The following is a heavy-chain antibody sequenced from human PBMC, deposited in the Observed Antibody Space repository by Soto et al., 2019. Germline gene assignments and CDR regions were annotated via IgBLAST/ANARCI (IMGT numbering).Heavy chain of an antibody. CDR3: AREFRALAGDPIDY. CDR2: ISASSGSI. D-gene: IGHD6-19*01. V-gene: IGHV3-23*01. J-gene: IGHJ4*02. Sequence: GGSLRLSCAASGFSFTTYVMGWVRQAPGMGLEWVSGISASSGSIFYADSVKGRFTISRDNAKNSLYLQMNSLRAEDTAVYYCAREFRALAGDPIDYWGQGTLVTVSS. CDR1: GFSFTTYV.